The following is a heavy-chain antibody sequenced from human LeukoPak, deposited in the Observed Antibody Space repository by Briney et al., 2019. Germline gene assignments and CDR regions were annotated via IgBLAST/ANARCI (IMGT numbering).Heavy chain of an antibody. CDR3: ARLSPAALELNWFDP. CDR2: INTNTGNP. J-gene: IGHJ5*02. CDR1: GYTFTGYY. V-gene: IGHV7-4-1*02. Sequence: ASVKVSCKASGYTFTGYYIHWVRQAPGQGLEWMGWINTNTGNPTYAQGFTGRFVFSLDTSVSTAYLQISSLKAEDTAVYYCARLSPAALELNWFDPWGQGTLVTVSS. D-gene: IGHD3-3*01.